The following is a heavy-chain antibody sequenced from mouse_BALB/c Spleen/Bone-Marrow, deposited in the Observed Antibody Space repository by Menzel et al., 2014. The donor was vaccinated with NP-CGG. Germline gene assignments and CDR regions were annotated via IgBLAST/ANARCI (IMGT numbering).Heavy chain of an antibody. CDR2: IDPSDSET. Sequence: VQLQESGAELVRPGTPVKLSCKASGYTFTSYWMNWVKQRPGRGLEWIGRIDPSDSETHYNQKFKDKATLTVDKSSSTAYIQPSSLTSEDSAVYYGARWGAYFDYWGQGTTLTVSS. V-gene: IGHV1-61*01. CDR3: ARWGAYFDY. J-gene: IGHJ2*01. CDR1: GYTFTSYW.